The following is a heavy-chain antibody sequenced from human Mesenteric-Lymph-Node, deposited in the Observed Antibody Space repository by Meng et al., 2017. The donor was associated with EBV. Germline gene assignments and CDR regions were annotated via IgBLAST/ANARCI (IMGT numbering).Heavy chain of an antibody. D-gene: IGHD5-12*01. V-gene: IGHV2-5*02. CDR2: IYWDDDE. CDR3: AHRRREDTGYHSAFHY. J-gene: IGHJ4*02. CDR1: GFPLTTSGVR. Sequence: QITLKESGPTLVKPTXPLTLACTFSGFPLTTSGVRVGWVRQPPGKALEWLALIYWDDDERYSPSLKNRLTVTKDTSKNQVVLTMTNMDPADTGTYYCAHRRREDTGYHSAFHYWGPGILVTVSS.